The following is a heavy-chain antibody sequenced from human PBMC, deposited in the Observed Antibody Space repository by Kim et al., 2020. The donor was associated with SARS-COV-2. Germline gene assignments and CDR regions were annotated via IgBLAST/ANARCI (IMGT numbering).Heavy chain of an antibody. Sequence: ASVKVSCKAYGSTFSGFYVHRVRVAPGRRLQWMGRIDTDSGGTKSAQKFQGRVTMTRDTSIRTVYLELSRLSSDDTAIYYGAKDQEGLEYYFYFWGQGTL. CDR1: GSTFSGFY. V-gene: IGHV1-2*06. CDR2: IDTDSGGT. J-gene: IGHJ4*02. D-gene: IGHD3-3*01. CDR3: AKDQEGLEYYFYF.